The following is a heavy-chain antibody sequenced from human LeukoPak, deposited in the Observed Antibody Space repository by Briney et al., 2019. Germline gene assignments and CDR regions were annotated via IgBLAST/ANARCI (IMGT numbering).Heavy chain of an antibody. D-gene: IGHD2-21*02. CDR2: IFSDGTTT. Sequence: GGSLRLSCVASAFDFFSYGLQWVRQAPGKGLVWVSRIFSDGTTTSYADSVKGRFTISRDNAKNTLYLQMNSLRAEDTAVYYCARELPREVTLDYWGQGTLVTVSP. J-gene: IGHJ4*01. CDR1: AFDFFSYG. CDR3: ARELPREVTLDY. V-gene: IGHV3-74*01.